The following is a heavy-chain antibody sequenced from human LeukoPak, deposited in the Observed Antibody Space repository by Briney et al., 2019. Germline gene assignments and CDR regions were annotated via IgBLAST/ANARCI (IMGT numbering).Heavy chain of an antibody. J-gene: IGHJ6*04. CDR2: INHSGST. D-gene: IGHD3-10*01. Sequence: PSETLSLTCALYGGSFTGYYWSWIRQPPGKGLEWIGEINHSGSTNYNPSLKSRVTISVDTSKNQFSLKLSSVTAADTAVYYCARTRITMVRGVSKLNYYGMDVWGKGTTVTVSS. V-gene: IGHV4-34*01. CDR3: ARTRITMVRGVSKLNYYGMDV. CDR1: GGSFTGYY.